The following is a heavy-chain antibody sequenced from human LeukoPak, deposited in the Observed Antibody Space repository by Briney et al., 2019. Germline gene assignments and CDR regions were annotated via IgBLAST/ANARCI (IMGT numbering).Heavy chain of an antibody. CDR2: MKQDGSEI. J-gene: IGHJ4*02. CDR1: GFSFNDYW. Sequence: PGGSLRLSCVGSGFSFNDYWMTWVRQAPGKGLEWVASMKQDGSEIFYLDSVKGRFTISRDNAKNSLYLQMNSLRAEDTAVYYCARGRSSPYSWGQGTLVTVSS. D-gene: IGHD6-13*01. V-gene: IGHV3-7*03. CDR3: ARGRSSPYS.